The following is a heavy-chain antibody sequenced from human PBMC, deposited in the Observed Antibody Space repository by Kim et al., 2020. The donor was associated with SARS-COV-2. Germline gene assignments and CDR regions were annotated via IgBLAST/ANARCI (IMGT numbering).Heavy chain of an antibody. Sequence: SETLSLTCTVSGGSISSYYWSWIRQPPGMGLEWIGYIYYSGSTNYNPSLKSRVTISVDTSKNQFSLKLSSVTAADTAVYYCARQSLRWYTQGLLSADKQRVNWFDPWGQGTLVTVSS. D-gene: IGHD4-17*01. CDR3: ARQSLRWYTQGLLSADKQRVNWFDP. V-gene: IGHV4-59*08. J-gene: IGHJ5*02. CDR1: GGSISSYY. CDR2: IYYSGST.